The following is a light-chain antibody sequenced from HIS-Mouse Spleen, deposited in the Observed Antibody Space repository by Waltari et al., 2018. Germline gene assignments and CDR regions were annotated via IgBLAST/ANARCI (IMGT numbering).Light chain of an antibody. CDR1: ALPKQY. V-gene: IGLV3-25*03. CDR3: QSADSSGTYYV. Sequence: SYELTQPPSVAVSPGQTARITCSGDALPKQYAYWYQQKPGQAPGLVIYEDSERPSGIPERFSGSSSGTTVTLTISGVQAEDEADYYCQSADSSGTYYVFGTGTKVTVL. CDR2: EDS. J-gene: IGLJ1*01.